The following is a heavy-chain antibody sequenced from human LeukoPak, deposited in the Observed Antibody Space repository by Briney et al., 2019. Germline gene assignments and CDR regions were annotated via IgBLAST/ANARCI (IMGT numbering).Heavy chain of an antibody. CDR2: IYYSGST. V-gene: IGHV4-39*07. CDR1: GGSVSSSSYY. Sequence: SETLSLTCTVSGGSVSSSSYYWGWIRQPPGKGLEWIGSIYYSGSTYYNPSLKSRVSISVDTSKNQFSLKLSSVTAADTAVYYCARDYGDYESGYYYYYMDVWGKGTTVTISS. D-gene: IGHD4-17*01. CDR3: ARDYGDYESGYYYYYMDV. J-gene: IGHJ6*03.